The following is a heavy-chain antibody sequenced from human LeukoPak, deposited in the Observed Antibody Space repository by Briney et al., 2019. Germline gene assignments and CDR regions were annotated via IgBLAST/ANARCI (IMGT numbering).Heavy chain of an antibody. CDR1: GFGFSSYW. CDR3: AREKGTMIRAMAFEM. D-gene: IGHD3-10*01. CDR2: INQDGTTK. J-gene: IGHJ3*02. Sequence: GGSLRLSCAASGFGFSSYWMSWVRHNPGKGLEWVANINQDGTTKYYRDFAKGRFTISRDNAQNSLYLQINSLRAEDTAVYYCAREKGTMIRAMAFEMWGQGTVVTVSS. V-gene: IGHV3-7*01.